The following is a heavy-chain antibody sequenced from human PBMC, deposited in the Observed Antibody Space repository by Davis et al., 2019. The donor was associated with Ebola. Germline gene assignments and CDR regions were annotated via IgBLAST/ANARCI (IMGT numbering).Heavy chain of an antibody. Sequence: PGGSLRLSCAASGFTFSSYSMNWVRQAPGKGLEWVSYISSSSSTIYYADSVKGRFTISRDNAKNSLYLQMNSLRDEDTAVYYCARDPKFHDFWSGYSYYGMDVWGQGTTVTVSS. D-gene: IGHD3-3*01. CDR2: ISSSSSTI. CDR3: ARDPKFHDFWSGYSYYGMDV. J-gene: IGHJ6*02. V-gene: IGHV3-48*02. CDR1: GFTFSSYS.